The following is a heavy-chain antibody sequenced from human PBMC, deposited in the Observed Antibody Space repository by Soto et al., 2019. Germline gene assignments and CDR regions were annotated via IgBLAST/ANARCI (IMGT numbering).Heavy chain of an antibody. Sequence: SETLSLTCTVSGGSISSGDYYWSWIRQPPGKGLEWIGYIYYSGSTYYNPSLKSRVTISVDTSKNQFSLKLSSVTAADTAVYYCARGDGDYPLDAFDIWGQGTMVTVSS. V-gene: IGHV4-30-4*01. CDR2: IYYSGST. CDR3: ARGDGDYPLDAFDI. J-gene: IGHJ3*02. D-gene: IGHD4-17*01. CDR1: GGSISSGDYY.